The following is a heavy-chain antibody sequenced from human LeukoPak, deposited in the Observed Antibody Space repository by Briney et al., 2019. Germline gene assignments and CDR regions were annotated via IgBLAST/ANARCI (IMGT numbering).Heavy chain of an antibody. CDR1: GGIFKIYA. Sequence: SVRVSSKPSGGIFKIYALSWVRPAPGQGGGWMGGIIPIFGAANYAESLKGRVAFTADESTSTVYMELSSLRSEDTAVYYCARGKVVPDALWNHAFDVWGQGAMVTVSS. V-gene: IGHV1-69*13. J-gene: IGHJ3*01. CDR2: IIPIFGAA. D-gene: IGHD2-2*01. CDR3: ARGKVVPDALWNHAFDV.